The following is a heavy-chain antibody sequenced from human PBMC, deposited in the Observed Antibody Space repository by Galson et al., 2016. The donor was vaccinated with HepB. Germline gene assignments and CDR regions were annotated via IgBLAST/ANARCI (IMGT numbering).Heavy chain of an antibody. V-gene: IGHV3-30*07. CDR2: ISYDASSK. J-gene: IGHJ5*01. D-gene: IGHD6-13*01. Sequence: SLRLSCAASGFTFCTYTMHWVRQAPGKGLEWVAVISYDASSKYYAESVKGRFTISRDNSQNTLYLQMNSLRADDTAVYYCARRSTAADAGCDSWGQGTLVTVSS. CDR3: ARRSTAADAGCDS. CDR1: GFTFCTYT.